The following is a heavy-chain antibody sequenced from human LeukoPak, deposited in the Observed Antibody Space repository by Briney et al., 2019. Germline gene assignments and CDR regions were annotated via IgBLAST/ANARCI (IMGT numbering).Heavy chain of an antibody. J-gene: IGHJ4*02. CDR3: ARDLAKYYDSSGYYSFDY. CDR1: GYTFTSYG. CDR2: ISAYNGNT. Sequence: ASVKVSCKASGYTFTSYGISWVRQAPGQGLEWMGWISAYNGNTNYAQKLQGRVTMTTDTSTSTAYMELRSLRSDDTAVYYCARDLAKYYDSSGYYSFDYWGQGTLVTVSS. V-gene: IGHV1-18*01. D-gene: IGHD3-22*01.